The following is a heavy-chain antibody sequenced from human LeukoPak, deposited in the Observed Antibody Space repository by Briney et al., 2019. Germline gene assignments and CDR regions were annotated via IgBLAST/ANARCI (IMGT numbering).Heavy chain of an antibody. D-gene: IGHD2-15*01. Sequence: SVKVSCKASGGTFSSYAISWVRQAPGQGLEWMVGIIPIFGTANYAQKFQGRVTITADESTSTAYMELSSLRSEDTAVYYCARGIVVVVAATGAYYYYGMDVWGQGTTVTVSS. CDR2: IIPIFGTA. V-gene: IGHV1-69*01. CDR3: ARGIVVVVAATGAYYYYGMDV. J-gene: IGHJ6*02. CDR1: GGTFSSYA.